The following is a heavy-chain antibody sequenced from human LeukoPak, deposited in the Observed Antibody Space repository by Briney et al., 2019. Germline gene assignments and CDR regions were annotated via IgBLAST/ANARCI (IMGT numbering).Heavy chain of an antibody. CDR2: IYPGDSDT. V-gene: IGHV5-51*01. Sequence: GESLKITCKGSGYIFTSYWIGWVRQMPGKGLEWMGIIYPGDSDTRYSPSFQGQVTISADKSISTAYLQWSSLKASDTAMYYCARPGTDYGDYVHYWGQGTLVTVSS. CDR3: ARPGTDYGDYVHY. J-gene: IGHJ4*02. D-gene: IGHD4-17*01. CDR1: GYIFTSYW.